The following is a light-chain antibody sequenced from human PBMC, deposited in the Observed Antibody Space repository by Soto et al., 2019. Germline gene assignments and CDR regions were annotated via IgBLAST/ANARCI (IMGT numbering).Light chain of an antibody. V-gene: IGKV3-20*01. CDR1: QSVSSSY. CDR3: QQYGSSPPYT. Sequence: EIVLTQSPGTLSLSPGERATLSCRASQSVSSSYLAWYQQKPGQAPRLLIYGASSRATGIPDRFSGSGSGRYFALTIISLEPEDFAVYYCQQYGSSPPYTFGQGTKLEIK. J-gene: IGKJ2*01. CDR2: GAS.